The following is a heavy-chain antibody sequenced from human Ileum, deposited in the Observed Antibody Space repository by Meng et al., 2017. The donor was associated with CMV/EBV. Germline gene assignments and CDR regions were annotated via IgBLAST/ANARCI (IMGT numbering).Heavy chain of an antibody. J-gene: IGHJ4*02. D-gene: IGHD7-27*01. CDR2: LHFNGNYI. V-gene: IGHV3-30*02. CDR1: GLSLSAYD. CDR3: VRGKSNWGNFDS. Sequence: QVRRVEFGGGVVQPWGSLRLSCAASGLSLSAYDMSWVRQAPGKGLDWVAFLHFNGNYIYHADSVRGRFTISRDTSRNTLYLQMNSLRPEDTAVYYCVRGKSNWGNFDSWGQGTLVTVSS.